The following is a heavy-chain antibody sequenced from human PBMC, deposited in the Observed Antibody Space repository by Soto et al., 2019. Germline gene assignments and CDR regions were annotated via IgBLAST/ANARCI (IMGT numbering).Heavy chain of an antibody. CDR2: AYYRSQWYY. CDR3: TKQKGDSRTYNGMDV. CDR1: GDSVSSNSAA. Sequence: QVQLQQLGPGLVKPSQTLSLTCAISGDSVSSNSAAWNWIRQSPSRGLEWLGRAYYRSQWYYDSAVSVRSRITVIPDTSKNQFSLQLSSVTPEDTAVYFCTKQKGDSRTYNGMDVWGQGTTVIVSS. V-gene: IGHV6-1*01. J-gene: IGHJ6*02. D-gene: IGHD2-21*02.